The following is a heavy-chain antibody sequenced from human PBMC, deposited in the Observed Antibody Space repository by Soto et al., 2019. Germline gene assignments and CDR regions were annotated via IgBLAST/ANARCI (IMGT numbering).Heavy chain of an antibody. V-gene: IGHV3-7*03. CDR3: ASLTGDPVAGPRRVDY. D-gene: IGHD6-19*01. J-gene: IGHJ4*02. Sequence: HPGGSLRLSCAASGFTFSSYWMSWVRQAPGKGLEWVANIKQDGSEKYYVDSVKGRFTISRDNAKNSLYLQMNSLRAEDTAVYYCASLTGDPVAGPRRVDYWGQGTLVTVSS. CDR1: GFTFSSYW. CDR2: IKQDGSEK.